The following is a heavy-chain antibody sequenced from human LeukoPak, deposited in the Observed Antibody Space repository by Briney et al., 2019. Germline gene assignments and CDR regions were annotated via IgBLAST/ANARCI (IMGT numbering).Heavy chain of an antibody. V-gene: IGHV1-69*04. CDR1: GYTFINYG. D-gene: IGHD5-12*01. CDR2: IIPIIGIV. CDR3: ARVPSGYTPNANYYYYGMDV. J-gene: IGHJ6*02. Sequence: GASVKVSCKTSGYTFINYGISWVRQAPGQGLEWMGRIIPIIGIVNYAQKFQGRVTITADKSTSTAYMELSSLRSEDTTVYYCARVPSGYTPNANYYYYGMDVWGQGTTVTVSS.